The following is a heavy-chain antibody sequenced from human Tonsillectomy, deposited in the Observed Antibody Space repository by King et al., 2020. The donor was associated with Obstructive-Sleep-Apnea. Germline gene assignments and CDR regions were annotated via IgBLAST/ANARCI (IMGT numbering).Heavy chain of an antibody. D-gene: IGHD2-21*02. J-gene: IGHJ4*02. CDR1: GFSLSTGGVG. CDR3: AHREAVTAFDY. V-gene: IGHV2-5*02. CDR2: IYSDDPK. Sequence: ITLKVSGPSLEKPTQTLTLTCTFSGFSLSTGGVGVGSTRQPPAKALEWPALIYSDDPKPYSPSLKSRLTLTKDTPKNPGVLTMTNVDPVDTATYYCAHREAVTAFDYWGQGTLVTVSS.